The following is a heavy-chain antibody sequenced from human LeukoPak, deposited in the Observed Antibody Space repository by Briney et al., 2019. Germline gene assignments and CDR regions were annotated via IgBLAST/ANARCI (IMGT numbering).Heavy chain of an antibody. CDR3: ARDRGYCTAGGCYRWFHY. V-gene: IGHV3-48*02. CDR2: ISHTGETT. CDR1: GFTFNTNS. D-gene: IGHD2-8*02. Sequence: PGGSLRLSCAASGFTFNTNSISWVRQAPGKGLEWVSYISHTGETTYYADSVKGRFSISRDDAESSLYLQMNSLRDEDTAVYYCARDRGYCTAGGCYRWFHYWRQGTLVIVSS. J-gene: IGHJ4*02.